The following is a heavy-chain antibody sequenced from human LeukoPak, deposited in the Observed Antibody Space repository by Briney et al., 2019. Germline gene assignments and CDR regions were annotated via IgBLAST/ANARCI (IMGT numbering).Heavy chain of an antibody. CDR1: GFTFSDYW. J-gene: IGHJ6*03. D-gene: IGHD6-6*01. CDR2: IKQDGSEK. V-gene: IGHV3-7*01. Sequence: GGSLRLSCVGSGFTFSDYWATWVRQAPGKGLEWVANIKQDGSEKYYVDSVKGRFTISRDNAKNSLYLQMNSLRAEDTAVYYCARADSSIAARLSRSSIFNYYYYMDVWGKGTTVTVSS. CDR3: ARADSSIAARLSRSSIFNYYYYMDV.